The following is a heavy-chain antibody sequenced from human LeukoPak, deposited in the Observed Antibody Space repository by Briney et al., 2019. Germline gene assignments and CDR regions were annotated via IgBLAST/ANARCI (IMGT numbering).Heavy chain of an antibody. J-gene: IGHJ5*01. CDR3: ARLYYDILTGYFYLDS. D-gene: IGHD3-9*01. CDR1: GGSISTYY. V-gene: IGHV4-59*08. Sequence: SETLSLSCTVSGGSISTYYWSWIRQPPGKGLEWIGYIYYIGNTNNNPARKSRVTISVDTSKIQFSLKLTSVTAADTAVYYCARLYYDILTGYFYLDSWGQGTLVTVSS. CDR2: IYYIGNT.